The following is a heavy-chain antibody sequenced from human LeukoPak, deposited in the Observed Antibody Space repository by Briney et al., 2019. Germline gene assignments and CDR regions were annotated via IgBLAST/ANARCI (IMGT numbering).Heavy chain of an antibody. CDR2: IYYSGST. V-gene: IGHV4-59*01. CDR1: GGSISSYY. Sequence: PSETLSLTCTVYGGSISSYYWSWIRQPPGKGLEWIGYIYYSGSTNYNPSLKSRVTISVDTSKNQFSLKLSSVTAADTAVYYCARDESDYYDSSGYFDYWGQGTLVTVSS. CDR3: ARDESDYYDSSGYFDY. D-gene: IGHD3-22*01. J-gene: IGHJ4*02.